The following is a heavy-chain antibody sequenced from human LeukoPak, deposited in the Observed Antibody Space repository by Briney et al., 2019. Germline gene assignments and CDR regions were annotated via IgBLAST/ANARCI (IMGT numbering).Heavy chain of an antibody. D-gene: IGHD1-14*01. J-gene: IGHJ3*02. CDR1: GFTFGDYT. CDR2: IRVKAYGGTT. V-gene: IGHV3-49*04. CDR3: TTDYNSRNHLDAFDI. Sequence: GGSLRLSCTASGFTFGDYTMSWVRQAPGKGPEWVGFIRVKAYGGTTEYAASVKGRFTISRDESKSIAYLQMNSLKTEDTAVYYCTTDYNSRNHLDAFDIWGRGTLVTVSS.